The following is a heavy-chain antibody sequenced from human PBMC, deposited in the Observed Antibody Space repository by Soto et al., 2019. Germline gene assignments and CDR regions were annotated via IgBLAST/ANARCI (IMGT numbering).Heavy chain of an antibody. Sequence: PGGSLRLSCEAFGLIFSSYAMNWFRQSPGKVLQWVSSITDSSDYTSYIASVKGRFTISRDNSKNTLYLQMNSLRAEDTAVYFCAKEQNTCAHYALDYWSQGTLVTVSS. D-gene: IGHD3-16*01. V-gene: IGHV3-23*01. CDR1: GLIFSSYA. J-gene: IGHJ4*02. CDR3: AKEQNTCAHYALDY. CDR2: ITDSSDYT.